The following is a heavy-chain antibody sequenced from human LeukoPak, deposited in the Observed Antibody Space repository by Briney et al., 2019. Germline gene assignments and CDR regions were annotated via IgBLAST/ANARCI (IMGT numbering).Heavy chain of an antibody. Sequence: SETLSLTCTASGGSISTYSWTWVRQSPGKGLEWIGSVVTTTTNYSPALRSRVAISVHTSKNQFSLRLESVTTADTAVYYCARGTTVASGMQFWGQGALVTVSS. CDR3: ARGTTVASGMQF. D-gene: IGHD6-19*01. CDR1: GGSISTYS. V-gene: IGHV4-4*07. J-gene: IGHJ4*02. CDR2: VVTTTT.